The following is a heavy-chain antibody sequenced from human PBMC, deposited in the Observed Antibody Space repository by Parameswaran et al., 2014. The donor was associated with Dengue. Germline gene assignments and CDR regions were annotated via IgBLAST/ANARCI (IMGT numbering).Heavy chain of an antibody. CDR2: ISGSGGST. D-gene: IGHD3-22*01. CDR3: AKDQFGDDSSGYDAAFDI. Sequence: WIRQPPGKGLEWVSAISGSGGSTYYADSVKGRFTISRDNSKNTLYLQMNSLRAEDTAVYYRAKDQFGDDSSGYDAAFDIWGQGTMVTVSS. V-gene: IGHV3-23*01. J-gene: IGHJ3*02.